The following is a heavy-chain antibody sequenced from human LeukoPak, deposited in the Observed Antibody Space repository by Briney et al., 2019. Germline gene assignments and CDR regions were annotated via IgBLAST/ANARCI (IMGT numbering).Heavy chain of an antibody. J-gene: IGHJ4*02. Sequence: GGSLRLSCAASGFTFSSYGMHWVRQTPGEALEWVANIKQDGGEIYYLDSVKGRFTISRDNAKNSLYLQMNSLRGDDTAVYYCARDKVTGASYFDYWGQGTLVTVSS. V-gene: IGHV3-7*01. CDR2: IKQDGGEI. CDR1: GFTFSSYG. CDR3: ARDKVTGASYFDY. D-gene: IGHD7-27*01.